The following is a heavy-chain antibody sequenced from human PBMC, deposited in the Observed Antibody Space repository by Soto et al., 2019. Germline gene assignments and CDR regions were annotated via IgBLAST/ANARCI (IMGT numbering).Heavy chain of an antibody. Sequence: ASVTVSCKASGYTFTSYGISWVRQAPGQGLEWMGWISAYNGNTNYAQKLQGRVTMTTDTSTSTAYMELRSLRSDDTAVYYCARDPTTHYDILTGSYYGMDVWGQGTTVTVSS. D-gene: IGHD3-9*01. V-gene: IGHV1-18*01. CDR1: GYTFTSYG. CDR3: ARDPTTHYDILTGSYYGMDV. CDR2: ISAYNGNT. J-gene: IGHJ6*02.